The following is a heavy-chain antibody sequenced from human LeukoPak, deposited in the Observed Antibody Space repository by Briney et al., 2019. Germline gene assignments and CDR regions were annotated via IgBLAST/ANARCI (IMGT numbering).Heavy chain of an antibody. J-gene: IGHJ4*02. CDR3: TTAGLGN. CDR2: IKSKTNVETT. V-gene: IGHV3-15*01. D-gene: IGHD7-27*01. CDR1: GFTFSDAW. Sequence: PGGSLRLSCAASGFTFSDAWMSWVRQAPGKGLEWVGRIKSKTNVETTDCAAPVKGRFTISRDDSKSMLYLQMNSLKTEDTAVYYCTTAGLGNWGQGTLVTVSS.